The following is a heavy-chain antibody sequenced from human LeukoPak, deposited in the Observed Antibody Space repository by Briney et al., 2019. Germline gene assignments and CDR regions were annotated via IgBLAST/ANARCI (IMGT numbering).Heavy chain of an antibody. CDR1: GFTFDDYA. CDR3: AKVGVTTTYYYGMDV. Sequence: GVSLRLSCAASGFTFDDYAMHWVRQAPGKGLEWVSGISWNSGSIGYADSVKGRFTISRDNAKNSLYLQMNSLRAEDTALYYCAKVGVTTTYYYGMDVWSQGTTVTVSS. V-gene: IGHV3-9*01. CDR2: ISWNSGSI. D-gene: IGHD4-17*01. J-gene: IGHJ6*02.